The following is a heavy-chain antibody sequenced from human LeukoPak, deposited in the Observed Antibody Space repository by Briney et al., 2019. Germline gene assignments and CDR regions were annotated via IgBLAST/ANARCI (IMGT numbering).Heavy chain of an antibody. CDR2: INPNSGGT. CDR3: ARSPYSSSSRYYFAY. V-gene: IGHV1-2*02. Sequence: ASVKVSCKACGYTFTGYYMHWVRQAPGQGLESMGWINPNSGGTNYAQKFQGRVTMTRDTSISTAYMELSRLRSDDTAVYYCARSPYSSSSRYYFAYWGQGTLVTVSS. D-gene: IGHD6-6*01. J-gene: IGHJ4*02. CDR1: GYTFTGYY.